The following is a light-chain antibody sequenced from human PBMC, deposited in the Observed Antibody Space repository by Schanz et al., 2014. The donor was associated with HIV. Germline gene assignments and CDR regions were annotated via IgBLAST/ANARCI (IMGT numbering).Light chain of an antibody. CDR1: SSDVGGYNY. V-gene: IGLV2-8*01. Sequence: QSALTQPRSVSGSPGQSVSISCTGTSSDVGGYNYVSWYQQHPGKAPKLMIYEVSKRPSGVPDRFSGSKSGNTASLTVSGLQGEDEAHYYCSSYAGSNNLVFGGGTKLTVL. J-gene: IGLJ2*01. CDR3: SSYAGSNNLV. CDR2: EVS.